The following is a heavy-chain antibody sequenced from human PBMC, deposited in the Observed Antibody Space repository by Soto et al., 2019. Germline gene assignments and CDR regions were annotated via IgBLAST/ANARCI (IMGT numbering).Heavy chain of an antibody. D-gene: IGHD6-19*01. CDR2: IKSKTDGGTT. CDR1: GFTFSNAW. J-gene: IGHJ3*02. V-gene: IGHV3-15*01. CDR3: TSPTPYSSGWPDAFDI. Sequence: VGSLRLSCSASGFTFSNAWMSWVRQAPGKGLEWVGRIKSKTDGGTTDYAAPVKGRFTISRDDSKNTLYLQMNSLKTEDTAVYYCTSPTPYSSGWPDAFDIWGQGTMVTVSS.